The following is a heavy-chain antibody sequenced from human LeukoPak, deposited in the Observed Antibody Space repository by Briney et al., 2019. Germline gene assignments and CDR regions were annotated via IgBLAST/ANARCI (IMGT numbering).Heavy chain of an antibody. J-gene: IGHJ3*02. V-gene: IGHV1-46*01. CDR2: INPSGGST. CDR3: ARAVDWLLSNDAFDI. Sequence: ASVKVSCKASGYTFTSYYMHWVRQAPGQGLEWMGIINPSGGSTNYAQKFQGRVTMTRDTSTSTVYMELSSLRSEDTAVYYCARAVDWLLSNDAFDIWGQGTMVTVSS. D-gene: IGHD3-9*01. CDR1: GYTFTSYY.